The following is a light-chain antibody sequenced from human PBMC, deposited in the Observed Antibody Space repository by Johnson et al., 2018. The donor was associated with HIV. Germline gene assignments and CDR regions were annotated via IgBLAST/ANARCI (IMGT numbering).Light chain of an antibody. CDR3: GTWDTSLGAHYV. Sequence: QSVLTQPPSVSAAPGQRVTISCSGSSSNIGNNYVSWYQQLPGTAPKLLIYENNKRPSGIPDRFSGSKSGTSATLGITRLQTGDEADYYCGTWDTSLGAHYVFGTGTEVTVL. CDR1: SSNIGNNY. J-gene: IGLJ1*01. V-gene: IGLV1-51*02. CDR2: ENN.